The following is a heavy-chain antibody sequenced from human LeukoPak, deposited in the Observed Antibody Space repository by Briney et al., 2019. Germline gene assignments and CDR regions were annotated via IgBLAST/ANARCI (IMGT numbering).Heavy chain of an antibody. V-gene: IGHV1-69*13. CDR1: GGTFSSYA. CDR2: IIPIFGTA. D-gene: IGHD3-3*01. J-gene: IGHJ4*02. Sequence: ASVKVSCKASGGTFSSYAISWVRQAPGQGLEWMGGIIPIFGTANYAQKFQGRDTITADESTSTAYMELSSLRSEDTAVYYCARDLRGYYRYFDYWGQGTLVTVSS. CDR3: ARDLRGYYRYFDY.